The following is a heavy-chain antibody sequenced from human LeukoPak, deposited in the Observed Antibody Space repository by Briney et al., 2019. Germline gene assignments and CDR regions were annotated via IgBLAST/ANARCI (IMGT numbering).Heavy chain of an antibody. D-gene: IGHD6-13*01. CDR2: IYYSGST. CDR3: ARASSSWYSSYYFDY. Sequence: PSETLSLTCTVSGDSISSSSYYWGWIRQPPGKGLEWIGYIYYSGSTNYNPSLKSRVTISVDTSKNQFSLKLSSVTAADTAVYYCARASSSWYSSYYFDYWGQGTLVTVSS. CDR1: GDSISSSSYY. V-gene: IGHV4-61*05. J-gene: IGHJ4*02.